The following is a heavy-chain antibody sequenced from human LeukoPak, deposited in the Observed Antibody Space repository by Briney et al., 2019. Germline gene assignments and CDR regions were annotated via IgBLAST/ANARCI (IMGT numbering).Heavy chain of an antibody. Sequence: GASGTVSCKASAYTFTNYDINLVRHASGQGLGWMGWMNPNSSDTGSAQKFQGSVTMTSNTAISTAYMELSSLRSEDTAVYYCARGLRREQQLLRAFDYWGQGTPVTVSS. CDR2: MNPNSSDT. CDR3: ARGLRREQQLLRAFDY. D-gene: IGHD6-13*01. CDR1: AYTFTNYD. J-gene: IGHJ4*02. V-gene: IGHV1-8*01.